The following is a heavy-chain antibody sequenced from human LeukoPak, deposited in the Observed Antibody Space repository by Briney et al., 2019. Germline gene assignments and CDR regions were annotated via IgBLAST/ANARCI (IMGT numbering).Heavy chain of an antibody. Sequence: GGSLRLSCAASRFTFSNYWMNWVRQAPGKGLEWVSYISSSGSTIYYADSVKGRFTISRDNAKNSLYLQMNSLRAEDTAVYYCAELGITMIGGVWGKGTTVTISS. CDR1: RFTFSNYW. V-gene: IGHV3-48*04. CDR2: ISSSGSTI. CDR3: AELGITMIGGV. J-gene: IGHJ6*04. D-gene: IGHD3-10*02.